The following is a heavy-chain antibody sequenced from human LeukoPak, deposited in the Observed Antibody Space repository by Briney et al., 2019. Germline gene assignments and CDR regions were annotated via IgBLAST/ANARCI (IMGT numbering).Heavy chain of an antibody. V-gene: IGHV4-4*02. CDR1: GGSISSSNW. CDR2: IYHSGST. CDR3: ARSQYSSLPPFDY. Sequence: PLETLSLTCAVSGGSISSSNWWSWVRQPPGKGLEWIGEIYHSGSTNYNPSLKSRVTISVDKSKNQFSLKLSSVTAADTAVYYCARSQYSSLPPFDYWGQGTLVTVSS. J-gene: IGHJ4*02. D-gene: IGHD6-6*01.